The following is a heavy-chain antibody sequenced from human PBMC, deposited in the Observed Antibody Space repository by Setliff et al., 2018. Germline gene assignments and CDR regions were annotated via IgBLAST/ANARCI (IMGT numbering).Heavy chain of an antibody. Sequence: SETLSLTCTVSGGSISPYFWSWVRQPPGKGLEWIGYIYHNGNTNFNPSLKTRVTMSVATSKNQFALNLKSVTAADTAVYYCVRDRTAYSYGLDVWGQGTTGTSP. CDR1: GGSISPYF. CDR2: IYHNGNT. J-gene: IGHJ6*02. CDR3: VRDRTAYSYGLDV. D-gene: IGHD5-18*01. V-gene: IGHV4-59*01.